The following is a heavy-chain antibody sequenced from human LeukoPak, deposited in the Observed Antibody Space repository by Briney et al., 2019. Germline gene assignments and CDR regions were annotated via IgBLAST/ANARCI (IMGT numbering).Heavy chain of an antibody. V-gene: IGHV4-30-2*01. CDR3: ARLIAAAGTGDY. CDR2: IYHSGST. J-gene: IGHJ4*02. Sequence: SETLSLTCTVSGGSISSGGYYWSWIRQPPGKGLEWIGYIYHSGSTYYNPSLKSRVTISVDRSKNQFSLKLSSVTAADTAVYYCARLIAAAGTGDYWGQGTLVTVSS. D-gene: IGHD6-13*01. CDR1: GGSISSGGYY.